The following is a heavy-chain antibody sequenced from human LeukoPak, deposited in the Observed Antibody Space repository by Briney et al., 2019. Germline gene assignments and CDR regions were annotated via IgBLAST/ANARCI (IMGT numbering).Heavy chain of an antibody. V-gene: IGHV3-33*01. J-gene: IGHJ3*02. CDR1: GFTFSSYG. Sequence: PGGSLRLSRAASGFTFSSYGMHWVRQAPGKGLEWVAVIWYDGSNKYYADSVKGRFTISRDNSKNTLYLQMNSLRAEDTAVYYCARYKEDLDAFDIWGQGTMVTVSS. CDR3: ARYKEDLDAFDI. D-gene: IGHD1-14*01. CDR2: IWYDGSNK.